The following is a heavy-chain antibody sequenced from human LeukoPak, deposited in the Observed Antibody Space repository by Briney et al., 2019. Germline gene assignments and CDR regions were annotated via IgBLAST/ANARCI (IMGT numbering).Heavy chain of an antibody. J-gene: IGHJ4*02. CDR2: ISSGGDFT. V-gene: IGHV3-23*01. D-gene: IGHD5-24*01. CDR3: AKGRLGVQFWGYDY. Sequence: PGGSLRLSCAASGFIFSTHSMSWVRQAPGKGLEWVSSISSGGDFTYYADSVKGRLTVSRDNSKNTLFLQMSSLRAEDTAVYYCAKGRLGVQFWGYDYWGQGTLVTVSS. CDR1: GFIFSTHS.